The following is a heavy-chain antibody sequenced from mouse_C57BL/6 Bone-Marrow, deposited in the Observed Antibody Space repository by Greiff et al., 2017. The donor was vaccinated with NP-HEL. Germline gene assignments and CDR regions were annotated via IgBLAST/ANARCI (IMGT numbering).Heavy chain of an antibody. V-gene: IGHV5-9-1*02. J-gene: IGHJ1*03. D-gene: IGHD1-1*01. CDR1: GFTFSSYA. CDR3: TRIYYYGSSYRWYFDV. CDR2: ISSGGDYI. Sequence: EVKVVESGEGLVKPGGSLKLSCAASGFTFSSYAMSWVRQTPEKRLEWVAYISSGGDYIYYADTVKGRFTISRDNARNTLYLQMSSLKSEDTAMYYCTRIYYYGSSYRWYFDVWGTGTTVTVSS.